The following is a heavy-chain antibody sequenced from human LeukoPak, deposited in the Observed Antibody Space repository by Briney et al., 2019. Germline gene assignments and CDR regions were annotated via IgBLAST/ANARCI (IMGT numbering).Heavy chain of an antibody. CDR3: ARGQDFWSGYYLNYYMDV. V-gene: IGHV4-34*01. Sequence: SETLSLTCAVYGGSFSGYYWSWIRQPPGKGLEWIGEINHSGSTNYSPSLKSRVTISVDTSKNQFSLKLSSVTAADTAVYYCARGQDFWSGYYLNYYMDVWGKGTTVTVSS. D-gene: IGHD3-3*01. J-gene: IGHJ6*03. CDR1: GGSFSGYY. CDR2: INHSGST.